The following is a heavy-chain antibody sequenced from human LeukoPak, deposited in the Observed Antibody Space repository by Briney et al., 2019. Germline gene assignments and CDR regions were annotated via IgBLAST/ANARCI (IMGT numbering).Heavy chain of an antibody. CDR1: GGTFINYA. Sequence: SVTVSFKASGGTFINYAISWVRQAPGQGREWMGGIIPIFGTANYPQKFQGRVTITADESTSTAYMELSSLRSEDTAVYYCARGIVVVPAAITTHYYYYYMDVWGKGTTVTVSS. V-gene: IGHV1-69*01. CDR3: ARGIVVVPAAITTHYYYYYMDV. J-gene: IGHJ6*03. D-gene: IGHD2-2*02. CDR2: IIPIFGTA.